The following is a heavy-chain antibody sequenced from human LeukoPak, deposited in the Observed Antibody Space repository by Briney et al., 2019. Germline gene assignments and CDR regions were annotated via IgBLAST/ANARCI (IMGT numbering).Heavy chain of an antibody. CDR2: ISSSSSTI. V-gene: IGHV3-48*02. CDR1: GFTFSSYS. Sequence: GGSLRLSCAASGFTFSSYSMNWVRQAPGKGLEWVSYISSSSSTIYYADSVKGRFTISRDNAKNSLYLQMNSLRDEDTAVYYCAKNPHYDSPLPDFDYGAQEPLVTVSS. D-gene: IGHD3-22*01. CDR3: AKNPHYDSPLPDFDY. J-gene: IGHJ4*02.